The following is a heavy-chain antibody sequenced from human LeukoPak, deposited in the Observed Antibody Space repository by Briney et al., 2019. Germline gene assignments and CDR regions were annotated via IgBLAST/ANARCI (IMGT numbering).Heavy chain of an antibody. CDR1: GLTHSSHA. CDR2: MSGRGGRT. Sequence: GESLTLSCAVSGLTHSSHAMSWARQAPGRGLEWVSDMSGRGGRTDYADSVKGRLTISRDNSTNTPYLQISCLRAADPALYYCAKREGVSFYDWGTGILVTV. J-gene: IGHJ4*02. V-gene: IGHV3-23*01. CDR3: AKREGVSFYD. D-gene: IGHD2/OR15-2a*01.